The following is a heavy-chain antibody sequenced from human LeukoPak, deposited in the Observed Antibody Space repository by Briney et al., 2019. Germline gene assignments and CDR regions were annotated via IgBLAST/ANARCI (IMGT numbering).Heavy chain of an antibody. D-gene: IGHD3-10*01. V-gene: IGHV3-23*01. CDR3: ARLSGSFGM. CDR2: FGGGAA. CDR1: GFTFTNYA. Sequence: PGGSLRLSCAASGFTFTNYAMAWVRQAPGEGLEWVLAFGGGAAYYADSVKGRFTVSRDNSKNTLYLQLNSLRADDTAVYYCARLSGSFGMWGQGTMVTVSS. J-gene: IGHJ3*02.